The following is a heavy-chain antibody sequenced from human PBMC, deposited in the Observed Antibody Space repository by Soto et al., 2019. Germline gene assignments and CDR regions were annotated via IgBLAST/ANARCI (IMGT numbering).Heavy chain of an antibody. V-gene: IGHV3-7*03. CDR1: GFTFRTYW. D-gene: IGHD2-8*01. J-gene: IGHJ3*01. CDR2: IKQDGSKK. Sequence: EVQLVGSGGGVVQPGGSLRLSCVASGFTFRTYWMTWVRQAPGKGLEWVANIKQDGSKKYYVDSVRGRFAISRDNAKDSLYLQMNSLRVEATSLYYCARDGLYCTYAHCRGYAYDVWDQGTMVTVSS. CDR3: ARDGLYCTYAHCRGYAYDV.